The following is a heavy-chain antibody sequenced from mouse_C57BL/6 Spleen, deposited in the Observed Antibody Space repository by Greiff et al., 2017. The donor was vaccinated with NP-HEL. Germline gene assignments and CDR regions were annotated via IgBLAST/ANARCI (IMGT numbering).Heavy chain of an antibody. V-gene: IGHV1-81*01. CDR1: GYTFTSYG. CDR3: ARSYGSSYSDY. Sequence: QVQLKESGAELARPGASVKLSCKASGYTFTSYGISWVKQRTGQGLEWIGEIYPRSGNTYYNEKFKGKATLTADKSSSTAYMELRSLTSEDSAVYFCARSYGSSYSDYWGQGTTLTVSS. CDR2: IYPRSGNT. D-gene: IGHD1-1*01. J-gene: IGHJ2*01.